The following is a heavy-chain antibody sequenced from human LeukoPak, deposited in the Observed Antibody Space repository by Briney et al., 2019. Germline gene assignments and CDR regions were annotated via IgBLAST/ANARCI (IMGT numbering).Heavy chain of an antibody. J-gene: IGHJ4*02. V-gene: IGHV3-11*01. Sequence: PGGSLRLSCAASGFTFSDYYMSWIRQAPGKGLEWVSYISSSGSTIYYADSVKGRFTISRDNAKNSLYLQMNSLRAEDTAVYYCASTYYDSSELDYWGQGTLVTVSS. CDR1: GFTFSDYY. D-gene: IGHD3-22*01. CDR3: ASTYYDSSELDY. CDR2: ISSSGSTI.